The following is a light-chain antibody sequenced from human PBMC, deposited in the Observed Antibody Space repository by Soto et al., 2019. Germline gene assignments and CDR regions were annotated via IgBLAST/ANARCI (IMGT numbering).Light chain of an antibody. V-gene: IGLV2-11*01. CDR1: RSYVGGYNY. CDR2: DVS. CDR3: CSYAGSYAYV. J-gene: IGLJ1*01. Sequence: QSALTQPRSGSWSLGQSVPVSSTGTRSYVGGYNYVSWYQQHPGKAPKLMIYDVSKRPSGVPDRFSGSKSGNTASLTISGLQAEDEADYYCCSYAGSYAYVFGTGTKVNVL.